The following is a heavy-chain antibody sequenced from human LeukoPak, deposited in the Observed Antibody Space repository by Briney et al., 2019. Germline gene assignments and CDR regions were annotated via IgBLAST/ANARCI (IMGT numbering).Heavy chain of an antibody. V-gene: IGHV3-48*04. CDR1: GFTFSSYS. D-gene: IGHD2-15*01. CDR3: AKDGVVAALGDNWFDP. CDR2: ISSSSSTI. Sequence: PGGSLRLSCAASGFTFSSYSMNWVRQAPGKGLEWVSYISSSSSTIYYADSVKGRFTISRDNSKNSLYLQMNSLRAEDTAFYYCAKDGVVAALGDNWFDPWGQGTLVTVSS. J-gene: IGHJ5*02.